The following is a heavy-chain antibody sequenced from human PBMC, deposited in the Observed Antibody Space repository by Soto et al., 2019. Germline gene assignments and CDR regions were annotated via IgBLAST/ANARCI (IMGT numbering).Heavy chain of an antibody. CDR2: ISGSGGST. CDR1: GFTFSSYA. Sequence: GGSLRLSCAASGFTFSSYAMSWVRQAPGKGLEWVSAISGSGGSTYYADSVKGRFTISRDNSKNTLYLKMNSLRAEDTAVYYCAKVGYDFWSGSYEYYYYGMDVWGQGTTVTVSS. D-gene: IGHD3-3*01. CDR3: AKVGYDFWSGSYEYYYYGMDV. V-gene: IGHV3-23*01. J-gene: IGHJ6*02.